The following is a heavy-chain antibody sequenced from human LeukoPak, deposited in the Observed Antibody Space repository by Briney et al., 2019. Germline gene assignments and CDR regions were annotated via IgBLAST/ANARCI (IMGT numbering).Heavy chain of an antibody. Sequence: GASVKVSCKASGYTFTGYYMHWVRQAPGQGREWMGWINPNSGGTNYAQKFQGRVTMTRDTSISTAYMELSRLRSDDTAVYYCARLHPGIAAAGKEGFDYWGQGTLVTVSS. D-gene: IGHD6-13*01. J-gene: IGHJ4*02. CDR2: INPNSGGT. CDR1: GYTFTGYY. V-gene: IGHV1-2*02. CDR3: ARLHPGIAAAGKEGFDY.